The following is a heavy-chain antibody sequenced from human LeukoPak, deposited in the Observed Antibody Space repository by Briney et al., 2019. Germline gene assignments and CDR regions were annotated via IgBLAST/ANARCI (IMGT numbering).Heavy chain of an antibody. CDR2: INHSGST. CDR3: ARGLRGYYFDY. J-gene: IGHJ4*02. Sequence: SPSETLSLTCAVYGGSFSGYYRSWIRQPPGKGLEWIGEINHSGSTNYNPSLKSRVTISVDTSKNQFSLKLSSVTAADTAVYYCARGLRGYYFDYWGQGTLVTVSS. CDR1: GGSFSGYY. V-gene: IGHV4-34*01.